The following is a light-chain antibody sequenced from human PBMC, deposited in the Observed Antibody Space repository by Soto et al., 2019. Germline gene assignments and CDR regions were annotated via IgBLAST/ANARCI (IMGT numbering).Light chain of an antibody. Sequence: GDRLTIACRGSQSIGMWLAWFQQKPGKAPKVLIHYAYSLEIGVPSRFSGSGSVTEFTLTISSLQHEDSATCYCEQYNSYSKTFGQGTKVDIK. V-gene: IGKV1-5*01. J-gene: IGKJ1*01. CDR1: QSIGMW. CDR3: EQYNSYSKT. CDR2: YAY.